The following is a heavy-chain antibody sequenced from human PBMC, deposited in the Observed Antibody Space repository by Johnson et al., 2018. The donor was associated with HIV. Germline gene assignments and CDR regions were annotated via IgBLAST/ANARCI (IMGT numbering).Heavy chain of an antibody. CDR1: GFTFSNAW. J-gene: IGHJ3*02. CDR3: TTTGMVRGVSSYAFDI. Sequence: MLLVESGGGLVQPGGSLRLSCAASGFTFSNAWMSWVRQAPGKGLEWVGRIKSKTDGGTTDYAAPVKGRFTISRDDSKNTLYLQMNSLKTEDTALYYCTTTGMVRGVSSYAFDIWGQGTMVTVSS. CDR2: IKSKTDGGTT. D-gene: IGHD3-10*01. V-gene: IGHV3-15*01.